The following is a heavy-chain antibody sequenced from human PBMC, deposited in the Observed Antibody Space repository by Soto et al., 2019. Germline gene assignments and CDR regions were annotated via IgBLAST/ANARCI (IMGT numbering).Heavy chain of an antibody. CDR3: ARDMFGWLRLFHY. CDR1: GFTFSDYY. Sequence: QVQLVESGGGLVKPGGSLRLSCAASGFTFSDYYMSWIRQAPGKGLEWVSYISSSSSYTNYADSVKGRFTISRDNAKNSLYLQMNSLRAEDTAVYYCARDMFGWLRLFHYWGQGTLVTVSS. CDR2: ISSSSSYT. J-gene: IGHJ4*02. D-gene: IGHD5-12*01. V-gene: IGHV3-11*05.